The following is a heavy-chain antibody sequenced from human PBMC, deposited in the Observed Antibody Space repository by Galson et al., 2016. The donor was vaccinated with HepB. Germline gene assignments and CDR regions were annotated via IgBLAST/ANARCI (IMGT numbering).Heavy chain of an antibody. CDR2: IYWDDDM. CDR1: GFSLSTSGVG. Sequence: PALVKPTQTLTLTCTFSGFSLSTSGVGVGWIRQPPGKALEWLALIYWDDDMRYSSSLKSRLTITKDTSKNQVVLTMTNMDPVDTASYYCAHSGLPVEVYASYYFDYWGQGTLVTVSS. D-gene: IGHD2-8*02. J-gene: IGHJ4*02. CDR3: AHSGLPVEVYASYYFDY. V-gene: IGHV2-5*02.